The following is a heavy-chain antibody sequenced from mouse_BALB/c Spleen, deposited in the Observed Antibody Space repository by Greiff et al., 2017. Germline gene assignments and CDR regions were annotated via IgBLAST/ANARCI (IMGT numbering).Heavy chain of an antibody. V-gene: IGHV5-6-5*01. Sequence: EVKLMESGGGLVKPGGSLKLSCAASGFTFSSYAMSWVRQTPEKRLEWVASISSGGSTYYPDSVKGRFTISRDNARNILYLQMSSLRSEDTAMYYCARSYGSHWYFDVWGAGTTVTVSS. D-gene: IGHD1-1*01. CDR1: GFTFSSYA. J-gene: IGHJ1*01. CDR3: ARSYGSHWYFDV. CDR2: ISSGGST.